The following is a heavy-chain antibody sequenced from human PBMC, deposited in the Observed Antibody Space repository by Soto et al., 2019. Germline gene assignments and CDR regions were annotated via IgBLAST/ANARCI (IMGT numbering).Heavy chain of an antibody. J-gene: IGHJ4*02. CDR1: GFTFSSYG. V-gene: IGHV3-30*18. CDR2: ISYDGSNK. Sequence: GGSLRLSCAASGFTFSSYGMHWVRQAPGKGLEWVAVISYDGSNKYYADSVKGRFTISRDNSKNTLYLQMNSLRAEDTAVYYCAKDRAKWELLPGTFDYWGQGTLVTVSS. D-gene: IGHD1-26*01. CDR3: AKDRAKWELLPGTFDY.